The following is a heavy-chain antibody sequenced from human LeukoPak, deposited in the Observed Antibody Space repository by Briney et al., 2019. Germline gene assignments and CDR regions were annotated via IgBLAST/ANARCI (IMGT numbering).Heavy chain of an antibody. CDR3: ARELCSSTSCYQDY. J-gene: IGHJ4*02. V-gene: IGHV1-2*02. CDR2: INPNSGST. CDR1: GYTFTGYY. Sequence: ASVKVSCKASGYTFTGYYMHWVRQAPGQGLEWMGWINPNSGSTNYAQKFQGRVTMTRDTSISTAYMELSRLRSDDTAVYYCARELCSSTSCYQDYWGQGTLVTVSS. D-gene: IGHD2-2*01.